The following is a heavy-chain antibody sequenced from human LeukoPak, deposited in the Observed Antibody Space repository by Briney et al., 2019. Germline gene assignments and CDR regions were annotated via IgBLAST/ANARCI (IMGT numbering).Heavy chain of an antibody. V-gene: IGHV4-34*01. D-gene: IGHD3-16*02. CDR3: ARAYDYVWGSYRYKPYFDY. J-gene: IGHJ4*02. Sequence: PSETLSLTCAVYGGSFSGYYWSWIRQPPGKGLEWIGEINHSGSTTYNPSLKSRVTISVDTSKNQFSLKLSSVTAADTAVYYCARAYDYVWGSYRYKPYFDYWGQGTLVTVSS. CDR1: GGSFSGYY. CDR2: INHSGST.